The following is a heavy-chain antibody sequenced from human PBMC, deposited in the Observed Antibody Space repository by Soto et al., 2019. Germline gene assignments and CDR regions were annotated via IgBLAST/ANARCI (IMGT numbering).Heavy chain of an antibody. CDR2: IYYSGST. J-gene: IGHJ6*02. D-gene: IGHD1-1*01. V-gene: IGHV4-31*03. CDR3: ARFGAEWEYRSTGTRLLPTNYGMDV. Sequence: PSETLSLTCTVSGGSISSGGYYWSWIRQHLGKGLEWIGYIYYSGSTYYNPSLKSRVTISVDTSKNQFSLKLSSVTAADTAVYYCARFGAEWEYRSTGTRLLPTNYGMDVWGQGTTVTVSS. CDR1: GGSISSGGYY.